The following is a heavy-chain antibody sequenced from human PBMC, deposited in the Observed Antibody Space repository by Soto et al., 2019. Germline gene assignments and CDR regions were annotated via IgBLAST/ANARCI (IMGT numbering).Heavy chain of an antibody. CDR3: ARLLWSRGDWFDP. J-gene: IGHJ5*02. V-gene: IGHV4-61*01. D-gene: IGHD3-10*01. Sequence: PSETLSLTCTVSGGSVSSGSYYWSWIRPPPGKGLEWIGYIYYSGSTNYNPSLKSRVTISVDTSKNQFSLKLSSVTAADTAVYYCARLLWSRGDWFDPWGQGTLVTVSS. CDR2: IYYSGST. CDR1: GGSVSSGSYY.